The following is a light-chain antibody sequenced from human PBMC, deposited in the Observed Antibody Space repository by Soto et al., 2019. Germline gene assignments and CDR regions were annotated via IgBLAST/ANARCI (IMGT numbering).Light chain of an antibody. CDR2: GAS. Sequence: EIVLTQSPGTLSLSPGERATLSCRASQSVSGNCLAWYQQKPGQAPRLLIYGASSRATDIADRFSGSGSGTAFTLTISRLEPEDFALYYCQYYGESPDWDPWTFAQGTKVAIK. CDR1: QSVSGNC. CDR3: QYYGESPDWDPWT. J-gene: IGKJ1*01. V-gene: IGKV3-20*01.